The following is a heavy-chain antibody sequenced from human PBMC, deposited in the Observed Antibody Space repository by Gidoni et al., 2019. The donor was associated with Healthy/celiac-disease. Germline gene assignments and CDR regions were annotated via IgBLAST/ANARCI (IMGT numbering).Heavy chain of an antibody. CDR1: GGSFSGYY. CDR3: ARSPPGSRESMTTVTQTDY. D-gene: IGHD4-17*01. Sequence: QVQLQQWGAGLLKPSETLSLTCAVYGGSFSGYYWSWIRQPPGKGLEWIGEINHSGSTNYNPSLKSRVTISVDTSKNQFSLKLSSVTAADTAVYYCARSPPGSRESMTTVTQTDYWGQGTLVTVSS. J-gene: IGHJ4*02. CDR2: INHSGST. V-gene: IGHV4-34*01.